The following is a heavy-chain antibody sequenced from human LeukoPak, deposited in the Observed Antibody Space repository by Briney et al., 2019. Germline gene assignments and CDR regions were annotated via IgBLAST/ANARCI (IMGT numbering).Heavy chain of an antibody. D-gene: IGHD3-16*02. J-gene: IGHJ4*02. CDR2: IDTAGNT. CDR1: GFTFSNYD. V-gene: IGHV3-13*04. CDR3: TRERVGVGRLSDLDY. Sequence: PGGSLRLSCAASGFTFSNYDIHWVRQVTGKRLEWVSSIDTAGNTYNADSVKGGFILSRENVKTSVYLQMDSLGAGDTAVYYCTRERVGVGRLSDLDYWGQGTLVTVSS.